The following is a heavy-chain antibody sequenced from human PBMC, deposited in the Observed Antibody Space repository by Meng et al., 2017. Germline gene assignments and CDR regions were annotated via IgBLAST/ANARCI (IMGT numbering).Heavy chain of an antibody. D-gene: IGHD2-15*01. CDR1: GYTFTGYN. CDR3: IRGGFGSGPVDY. J-gene: IGHJ4*02. V-gene: IGHV1-2*02. Sequence: ASVKVSCKASGYTFTGYNMHWVRQAPGQGLEWMGWINPNSGGTNYAQKFQGRVTMTRDTSISTAYMELSRLRSDDTAVYFCIRGGFGSGPVDYWGQGTLVTVSS. CDR2: INPNSGGT.